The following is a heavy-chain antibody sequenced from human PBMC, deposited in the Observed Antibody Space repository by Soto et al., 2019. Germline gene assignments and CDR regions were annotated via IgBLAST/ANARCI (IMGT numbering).Heavy chain of an antibody. CDR2: ISAYNGNT. D-gene: IGHD3-10*01. Sequence: QVQLVPSGAAVKKPGASVKVSCKASGYTFTSYGISWVRQAPGQGLEWMGWISAYNGNTNYAQKLQGRVTMTTDTSTSTAYMELRSLRSDDTAVYYCARDRNWEVRGIDAFDIWGQGTMVTVSS. J-gene: IGHJ3*02. V-gene: IGHV1-18*01. CDR1: GYTFTSYG. CDR3: ARDRNWEVRGIDAFDI.